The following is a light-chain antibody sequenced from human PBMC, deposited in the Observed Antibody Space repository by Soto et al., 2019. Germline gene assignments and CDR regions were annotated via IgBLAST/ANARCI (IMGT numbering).Light chain of an antibody. CDR1: ESVSTN. J-gene: IGKJ1*01. CDR3: QQYSIWRT. V-gene: IGKV3-15*01. CDR2: GAS. Sequence: IEMKQSPATLSLTPEERVTLSCRASESVSTNLACYQQKAGQASRFLIYGASTRATGIPARFSGSGSGTEFTLTISCLQSDDFAVYYCQQYSIWRTFGQGTK.